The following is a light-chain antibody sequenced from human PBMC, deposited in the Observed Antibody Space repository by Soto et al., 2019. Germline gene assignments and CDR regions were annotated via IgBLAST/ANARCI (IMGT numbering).Light chain of an antibody. J-gene: IGLJ2*01. CDR1: SSNIGAGYD. V-gene: IGLV1-40*01. Sequence: QLVLTQPPSVSGAPGQRVTISCTGSSSNIGAGYDVHWYQQLPGTAPKLLIYGNSNRPSGVPDRFSGSKSGTSASLAITGLQAEDEAAYYCQSSDSSLRVSVFGGGTKLTVL. CDR3: QSSDSSLRVSV. CDR2: GNS.